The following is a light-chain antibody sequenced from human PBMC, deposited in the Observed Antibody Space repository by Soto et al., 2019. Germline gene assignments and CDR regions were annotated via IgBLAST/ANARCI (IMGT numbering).Light chain of an antibody. V-gene: IGKV1-39*01. CDR3: QQSYSTPST. CDR1: QSIISY. J-gene: IGKJ4*01. CDR2: AAS. Sequence: DIQMTQSPSSLSASVGDRVTITCRASQSIISYLNWYQQKPGKAPKLLIYAASSLQSGVPSRFSGSGSGTDFTLTISSLQPEDFATYYCQQSYSTPSTFGGGTKVDIK.